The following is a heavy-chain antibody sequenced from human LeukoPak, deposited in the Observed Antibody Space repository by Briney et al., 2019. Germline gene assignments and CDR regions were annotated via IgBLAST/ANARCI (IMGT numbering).Heavy chain of an antibody. CDR3: AKSGDYYGSGSYYWGFDY. D-gene: IGHD3-10*01. Sequence: PGGSLRLSCAASRFTFSSYAMSWVRQAPGKGLEWVSAISGSGGSTYYADSVKGRFTISRDNSKNTLYLQMNSLRAEDTAVYYCAKSGDYYGSGSYYWGFDYWGQGTLVTVSS. V-gene: IGHV3-23*01. CDR1: RFTFSSYA. CDR2: ISGSGGST. J-gene: IGHJ4*02.